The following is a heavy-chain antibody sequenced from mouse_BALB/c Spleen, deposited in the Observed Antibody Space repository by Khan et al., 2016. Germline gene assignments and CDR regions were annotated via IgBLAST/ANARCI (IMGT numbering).Heavy chain of an antibody. CDR2: IWRGGNT. J-gene: IGHJ3*01. CDR1: GFSLTTYV. Sequence: QVQLKQSGPSLVQPSQSLSITCTVSGFSLTTYVVHWVRQSPGKGLEWLGVIWRGGNTDYNAAFMSRLRITKDNSKSQVFFKMNSLQADDTAIYXGAKVDYYDSGGAWFAYRGQVSLVTVSA. V-gene: IGHV2-5-1*01. D-gene: IGHD2-4*01. CDR3: AKVDYYDSGGAWFAY.